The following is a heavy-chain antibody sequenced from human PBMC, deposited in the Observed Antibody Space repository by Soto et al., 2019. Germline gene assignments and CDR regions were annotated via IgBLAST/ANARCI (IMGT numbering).Heavy chain of an antibody. CDR1: GYTFTSYD. V-gene: IGHV1-8*01. Sequence: ASVKVSCKASGYTFTSYDINWVRQATGQGLEWMGWMNPNSGNTGYAQKFQGRVTMTRNTSISTAYMELSGLRSEDTAVYYCARGRDYYDSSGPASFGYWGQGTLVTVSS. D-gene: IGHD3-22*01. CDR2: MNPNSGNT. CDR3: ARGRDYYDSSGPASFGY. J-gene: IGHJ4*02.